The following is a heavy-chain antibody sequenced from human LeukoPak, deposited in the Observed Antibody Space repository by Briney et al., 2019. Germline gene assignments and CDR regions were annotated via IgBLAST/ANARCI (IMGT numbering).Heavy chain of an antibody. CDR2: VVHSGNT. J-gene: IGHJ3*02. D-gene: IGHD6-13*01. CDR1: GGSFSGYY. V-gene: IGHV4-34*12. Sequence: SETLSLTCAVYGGSFSGYYWSWIRQPPGKGLEWIGEVVHSGNTKYNPSLKSRVTISVDTSKNQFSLNLTSVTAADTAVYYCARFGSSTWYKGAFDIWGQGTMVTVAS. CDR3: ARFGSSTWYKGAFDI.